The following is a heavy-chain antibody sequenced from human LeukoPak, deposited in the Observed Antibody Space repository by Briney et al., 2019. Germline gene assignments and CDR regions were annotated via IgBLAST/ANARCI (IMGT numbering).Heavy chain of an antibody. Sequence: PGGSLRLSCPASGFTVRSNYMSWVRQAPGKGLEWVSLFDSGDKTYYADSVKGRFTISRDNSKNTLYLQMNSLRAEDTAVYYCVRDKDPNDVVRRRMDDWGQGTTVIVSS. CDR3: VRDKDPNDVVRRRMDD. CDR2: FDSGDKT. CDR1: GFTVRSNY. J-gene: IGHJ6*02. V-gene: IGHV3-66*01. D-gene: IGHD2-15*01.